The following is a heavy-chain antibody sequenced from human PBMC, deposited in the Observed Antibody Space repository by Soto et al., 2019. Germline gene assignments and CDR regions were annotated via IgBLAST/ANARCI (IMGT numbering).Heavy chain of an antibody. D-gene: IGHD3-3*01. CDR2: IKQDGSEK. V-gene: IGHV3-7*05. Sequence: EVQLVESGGGLVQPGGSLRLSCAASGFTFSSYWMSWVRQAPGKGLEWVANIKQDGSEKYYVDSVKGRFTISRDNAKNSLYLQMNSLRAEDTAVYYCARAGDDFWSGYYLFSRSGTDYWGQGTLVTVSS. CDR1: GFTFSSYW. J-gene: IGHJ4*02. CDR3: ARAGDDFWSGYYLFSRSGTDY.